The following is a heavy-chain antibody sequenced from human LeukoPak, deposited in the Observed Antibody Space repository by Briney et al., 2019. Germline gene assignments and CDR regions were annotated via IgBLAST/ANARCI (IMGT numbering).Heavy chain of an antibody. CDR3: ATLKRARNKFDY. V-gene: IGHV5-51*01. CDR2: IYPADSDT. J-gene: IGHJ4*02. Sequence: GESLKISCKSSGYSFTNDWIAWVRQMPGKGLEWMGIIYPADSDTRYSPSFQGQVTISADKSISTAYLQWSSLKASDTAMYYCATLKRARNKFDYWGQGSLVTVSS. CDR1: GYSFTNDW. D-gene: IGHD1/OR15-1a*01.